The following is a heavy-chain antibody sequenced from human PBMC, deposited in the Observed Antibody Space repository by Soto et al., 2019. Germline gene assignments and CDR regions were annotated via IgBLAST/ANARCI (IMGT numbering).Heavy chain of an antibody. CDR2: INAGNGNT. CDR1: GYTFTSYD. CDR3: ARSIVVVTALDY. D-gene: IGHD2-21*02. J-gene: IGHJ4*02. Sequence: ASVKVSCKASGYTFTSYDINWVRQATGQGLEWMGWINAGNGNTKYSQKFQGRVTITRDTSASTVFLELSSLLSEDTAVYYCARSIVVVTALDYWGQGTLVTVSS. V-gene: IGHV1-3*01.